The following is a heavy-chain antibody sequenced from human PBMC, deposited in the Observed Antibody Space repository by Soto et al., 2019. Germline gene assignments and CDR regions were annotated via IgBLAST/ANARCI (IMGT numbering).Heavy chain of an antibody. Sequence: QLQLQESGSGLVKPSQTLSLTCTVSGGSIRTGGYSWSWIRQPPGKGLEWIGNTYHSGNPYYNPSPKSRVTISVDGSKNQCSLKVSSVTAADTAVYYCAREDYGDYGGYFDYWGQGSLVTVSS. CDR3: AREDYGDYGGYFDY. D-gene: IGHD4-17*01. V-gene: IGHV4-30-2*01. CDR2: TYHSGNP. J-gene: IGHJ4*02. CDR1: GGSIRTGGYS.